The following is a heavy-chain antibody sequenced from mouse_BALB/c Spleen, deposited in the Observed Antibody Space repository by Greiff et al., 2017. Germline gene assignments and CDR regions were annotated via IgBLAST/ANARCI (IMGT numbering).Heavy chain of an antibody. CDR3: ARGGITLFAY. Sequence: EVHLVESGGGLVKPGGSLKLSCAASGFTFSDYYMYWVRQTPEKRLEWVATISDGGSYTYYPDSVKGRFTISRDNAKNNLYLQMSSLKSEDTAMYYCARGGITLFAYWGQGTLVTVSA. J-gene: IGHJ3*01. CDR2: ISDGGSYT. V-gene: IGHV5-4*02. D-gene: IGHD2-4*01. CDR1: GFTFSDYY.